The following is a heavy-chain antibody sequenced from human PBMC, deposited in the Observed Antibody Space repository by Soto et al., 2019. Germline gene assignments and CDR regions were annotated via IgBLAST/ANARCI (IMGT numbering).Heavy chain of an antibody. CDR2: IYYSGST. Sequence: SETLSLTCTVSGGSISSYYWSWIRQPPGKGLEWIGYIYYSGSTNYNPSLKSRVTISVDTSKNQFSLKLSSVTAADTAVYYCARENSRGYCSGGSCYGPWGQGTLVTVSS. CDR1: GGSISSYY. CDR3: ARENSRGYCSGGSCYGP. V-gene: IGHV4-59*01. J-gene: IGHJ5*02. D-gene: IGHD2-15*01.